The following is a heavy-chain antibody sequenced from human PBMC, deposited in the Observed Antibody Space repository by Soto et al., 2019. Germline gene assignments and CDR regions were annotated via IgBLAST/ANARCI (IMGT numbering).Heavy chain of an antibody. J-gene: IGHJ4*02. V-gene: IGHV3-30-3*01. CDR2: ISYDGSNK. CDR3: ARETNPPDY. D-gene: IGHD1-7*01. Sequence: GGSLRLSCAASGFTFSSYAMHWVRQAPGKGLEWVAVISYDGSNKYYADSVKGRFTISRDDSKNTLYLQMNSLRAEDTAVYYCARETNPPDYWGQGTLVTVSS. CDR1: GFTFSSYA.